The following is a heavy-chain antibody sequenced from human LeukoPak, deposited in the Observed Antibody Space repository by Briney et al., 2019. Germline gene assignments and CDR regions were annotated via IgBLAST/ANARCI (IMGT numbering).Heavy chain of an antibody. CDR3: ASLYYDYVWGSYRYGGDFDY. CDR1: GGTFSSYA. J-gene: IGHJ4*02. Sequence: SVKVSCKASGGTFSSYAISWVRQAPGQGLEWMGGIIPIFGTANYAQKFQGRVTITADESTSTAYMELSSLRSEDTAVYYCASLYYDYVWGSYRYGGDFDYWGQGTLVTVSS. D-gene: IGHD3-16*02. CDR2: IIPIFGTA. V-gene: IGHV1-69*01.